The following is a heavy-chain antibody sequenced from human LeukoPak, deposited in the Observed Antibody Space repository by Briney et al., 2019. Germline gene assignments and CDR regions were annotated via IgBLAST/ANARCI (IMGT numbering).Heavy chain of an antibody. CDR2: IYYSGST. D-gene: IGHD3-22*01. CDR1: GGSISSYY. J-gene: IGHJ4*02. V-gene: IGHV4-59*12. Sequence: SETLSLTCTVSGGSISSYYWSWIRQPPGKGLEWIGYIYYSGSTNYNPSLKSRVTMSVDTSKNQFSLKLSSVTAADTAVYYCARDVYYYDSSGRYYFDYWGQGTLVTVSS. CDR3: ARDVYYYDSSGRYYFDY.